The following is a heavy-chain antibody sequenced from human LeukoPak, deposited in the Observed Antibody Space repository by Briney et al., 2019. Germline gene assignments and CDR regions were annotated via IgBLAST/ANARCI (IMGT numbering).Heavy chain of an antibody. CDR2: IDYSGST. CDR1: GGSISSYY. J-gene: IGHJ5*02. V-gene: IGHV4-59*01. CDR3: ARGPTLDP. Sequence: SETLSLTCTVSGGSISSYYWSWIRQPPGKGLEWIGYIDYSGSTNYNPSLKSRVTISVDTSKNQFSLKLSSVTAADTAVYYCARGPTLDPWGQGTLVTVSS. D-gene: IGHD4-17*01.